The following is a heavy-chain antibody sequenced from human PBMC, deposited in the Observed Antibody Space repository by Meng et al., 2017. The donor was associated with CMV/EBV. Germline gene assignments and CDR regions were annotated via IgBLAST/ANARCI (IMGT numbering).Heavy chain of an antibody. D-gene: IGHD3-10*01. V-gene: IGHV3-21*01. CDR2: ISSSSSYI. J-gene: IGHJ4*02. CDR1: GFTFSSYS. CDR3: ASSPLWFGEGGFDY. Sequence: GGSLKLSCAASGFTFSSYSMNWVRQAPGKGLEWVSSISSSSSYIYYADSVKGRFTISRDNAKNSLYLQMNSLRAEDTAVYYCASSPLWFGEGGFDYWGQGTLVTVSS.